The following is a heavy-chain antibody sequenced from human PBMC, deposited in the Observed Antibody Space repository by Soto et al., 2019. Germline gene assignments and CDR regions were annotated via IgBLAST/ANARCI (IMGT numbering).Heavy chain of an antibody. CDR2: IIPMLGVA. Sequence: QVQLVQSGAEVKKPGSSVKVSCKASGVTFSNHTISWVRQAPGQGLEWMGRIIPMLGVANYAQKFEGRVKITEDKATSTVYMELSSLRSADAAVYYCAGVAEMGTVTKGYYYYMDVWGKGTTVTVSS. J-gene: IGHJ6*03. CDR3: AGVAEMGTVTKGYYYYMDV. D-gene: IGHD4-17*01. V-gene: IGHV1-69*04. CDR1: GVTFSNHT.